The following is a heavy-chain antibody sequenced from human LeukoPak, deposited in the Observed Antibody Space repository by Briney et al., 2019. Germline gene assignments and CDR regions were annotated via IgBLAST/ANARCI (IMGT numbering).Heavy chain of an antibody. CDR3: AKRLGISTGYYYMDV. CDR1: GFTFSSYA. J-gene: IGHJ6*03. Sequence: GGSLRLSCAASGFTFSSYAMSWVRQAPGKGLEWVSAISGSGGSTYYADSVKGRFTISRDNSKNTLYLQVNSLRSEDTAVYYCAKRLGISTGYYYMDVWGKGTTVTVSS. D-gene: IGHD3-9*01. V-gene: IGHV3-23*01. CDR2: ISGSGGST.